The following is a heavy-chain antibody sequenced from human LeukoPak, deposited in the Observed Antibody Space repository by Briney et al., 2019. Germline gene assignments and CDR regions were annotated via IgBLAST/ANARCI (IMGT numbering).Heavy chain of an antibody. Sequence: SETLSLTCAVYGGSFSGYYWSWIRQPPGKGLEWIGEINHSGSTNYNPSLKSRVTISVDTSKNQFSLKLSSVTAADTAVYYCARQEDYFDTTGYPEGGFDYWGQGTLVTVPS. D-gene: IGHD3-22*01. V-gene: IGHV4-34*01. CDR3: ARQEDYFDTTGYPEGGFDY. CDR2: INHSGST. CDR1: GGSFSGYY. J-gene: IGHJ4*02.